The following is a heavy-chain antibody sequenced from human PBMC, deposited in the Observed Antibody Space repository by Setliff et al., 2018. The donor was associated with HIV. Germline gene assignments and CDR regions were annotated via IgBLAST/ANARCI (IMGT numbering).Heavy chain of an antibody. Sequence: ASVKVSCKASGYAFSRFSLTWVRQAPGQGLEWMGWISDYNNNVEYAEKFQGIVTMTKDTSTGIAYLELRSLRPDDTALYFCARRADWFDLWGQGTLVTVSS. CDR3: ARRADWFDL. CDR2: ISDYNNNV. CDR1: GYAFSRFS. J-gene: IGHJ5*02. V-gene: IGHV1-18*01.